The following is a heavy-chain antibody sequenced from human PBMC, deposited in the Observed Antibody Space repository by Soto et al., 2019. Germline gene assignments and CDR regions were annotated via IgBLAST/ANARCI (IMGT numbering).Heavy chain of an antibody. D-gene: IGHD2-15*01. CDR2: IYSGGST. V-gene: IGHV3-66*01. J-gene: IGHJ4*02. CDR1: GFTVRSNY. Sequence: EVQLVESGGGLVQPGGSLRLSCAASGFTVRSNYMSWVRQAPGKGLEWVSVIYSGGSTNYADSVKGRFTISRDNSKNTLYLQMNSLRAEDTAVYYCARERVVAATDWGQGTLVTVSS. CDR3: ARERVVAATD.